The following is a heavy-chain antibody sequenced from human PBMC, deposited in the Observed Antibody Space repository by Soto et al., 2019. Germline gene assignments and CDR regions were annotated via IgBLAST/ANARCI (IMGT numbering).Heavy chain of an antibody. Sequence: PSETLSLTCTVSGGSIRNGDYYWGWIRQPPGKGLEWIGYVYYSRPTYSHPSLNSRVSISVDTSENQFSLRLTSVTAADTAVYYCVTVNLVGAAYYFDYWGPGTLVTVSS. CDR1: GGSIRNGDYY. V-gene: IGHV4-30-4*01. J-gene: IGHJ4*02. CDR2: VYYSRPT. D-gene: IGHD1-26*01. CDR3: VTVNLVGAAYYFDY.